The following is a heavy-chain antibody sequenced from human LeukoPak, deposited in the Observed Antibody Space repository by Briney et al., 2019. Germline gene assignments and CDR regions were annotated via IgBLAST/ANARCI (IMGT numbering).Heavy chain of an antibody. V-gene: IGHV3-23*01. CDR3: ARDLSSGWYPWFDP. D-gene: IGHD6-19*01. CDR1: GFTFSSYG. CDR2: ISGSGGST. Sequence: PGGSLRLSCAASGFTFSSYGMSWVRQAPGKGLEWVSAISGSGGSTYYADSVKGRFTISRDNSKNTLYLQMNSLRAEDTAVYYCARDLSSGWYPWFDPWGQGTLVTVSS. J-gene: IGHJ5*02.